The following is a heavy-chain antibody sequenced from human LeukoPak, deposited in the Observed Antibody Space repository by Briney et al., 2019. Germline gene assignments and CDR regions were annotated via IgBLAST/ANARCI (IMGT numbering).Heavy chain of an antibody. D-gene: IGHD2-15*01. J-gene: IGHJ4*02. CDR3: ASGYCSGGSCLGY. Sequence: EASVKVSCKASGGTFSSYAISWVRQAPGQGLEWMGWMNPNSGNTGYAQKFQGRVTMTRNTSISTAYMELSSLRSEDTAVYYCASGYCSGGSCLGYWGQGTLVTVSS. V-gene: IGHV1-8*02. CDR1: GGTFSSYA. CDR2: MNPNSGNT.